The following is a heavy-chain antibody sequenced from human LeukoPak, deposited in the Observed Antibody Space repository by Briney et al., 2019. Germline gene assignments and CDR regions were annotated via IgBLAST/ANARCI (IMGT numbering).Heavy chain of an antibody. Sequence: GGSLRLSCVASGFPFSTYNFHWVRQAPGEGLEWVAFIENSGITKYYADSVKGRFTVSRDNSRNTLYLQMNSLRADDTAVNYCARDGIVGAPEAFDVWGQGTMVTVSS. D-gene: IGHD1-26*01. V-gene: IGHV3-30*02. J-gene: IGHJ3*01. CDR1: GFPFSTYN. CDR2: IENSGITK. CDR3: ARDGIVGAPEAFDV.